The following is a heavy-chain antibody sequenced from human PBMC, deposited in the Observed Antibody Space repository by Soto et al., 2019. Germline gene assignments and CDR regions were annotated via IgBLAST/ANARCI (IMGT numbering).Heavy chain of an antibody. V-gene: IGHV4-59*01. Sequence: SETLSLTCTVSGGSISGYYWSWIRQPPGKGLEWIGYIYYSGSTNYNPSLKSRVTISVDTSKNQFSLKLSSVTAAGTAVYYCARDRLANWFDPWGQGTLVTVSS. CDR1: GGSISGYY. D-gene: IGHD3-9*01. CDR3: ARDRLANWFDP. J-gene: IGHJ5*02. CDR2: IYYSGST.